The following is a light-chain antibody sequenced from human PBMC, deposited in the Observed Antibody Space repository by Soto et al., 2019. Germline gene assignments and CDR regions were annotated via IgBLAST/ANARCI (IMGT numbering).Light chain of an antibody. CDR2: KAS. Sequence: DIQMTQSPSTLSASVVDRVTITCRASQSISSWLAWYQQKPGKAPKLLIYKASSLESGVPSRFSGSGSGTEFTLTISSLQPDDFATYYCQQYKSYPWTCGQGTKG. V-gene: IGKV1-5*03. CDR3: QQYKSYPWT. CDR1: QSISSW. J-gene: IGKJ1*01.